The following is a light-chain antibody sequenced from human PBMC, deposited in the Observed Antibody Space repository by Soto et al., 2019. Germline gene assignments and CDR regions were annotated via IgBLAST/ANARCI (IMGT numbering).Light chain of an antibody. CDR1: SRDVGSSNG. Sequence: QSVLTQPPPVSGSPWQSVTISCTGNSRDVGSSNGVSWYQQPPGTAPKLMIYDVSNRPSGVPDRFSGSKSGNTASLTISGLQAEDEADYYCSSYTSSSTYVFGTGTKVTVL. CDR2: DVS. CDR3: SSYTSSSTYV. J-gene: IGLJ1*01. V-gene: IGLV2-18*02.